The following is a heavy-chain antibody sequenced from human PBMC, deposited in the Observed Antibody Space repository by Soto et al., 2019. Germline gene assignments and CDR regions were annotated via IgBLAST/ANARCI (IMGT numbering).Heavy chain of an antibody. CDR2: IKSKTDGETT. CDR1: GFPFNYAW. J-gene: IGHJ4*01. Sequence: GESLKISCAGSGFPFNYAWMSWVRQAPGKGLEWVGRIKSKTDGETTDYAAPVKGRFTISRDDSKNTLYLQMNSLKTEDTALYYCTTSLGADSYSNPFWWGHGTQVTVSS. V-gene: IGHV3-15*01. CDR3: TTSLGADSYSNPFW. D-gene: IGHD3-3*01.